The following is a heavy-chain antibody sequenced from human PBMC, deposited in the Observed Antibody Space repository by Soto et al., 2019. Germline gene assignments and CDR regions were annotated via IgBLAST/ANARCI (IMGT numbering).Heavy chain of an antibody. D-gene: IGHD3-3*02. CDR1: GGTFSSFT. CDR3: ARGHRIFGVDNAFDI. Sequence: QVQLVQSGAEVRKPGSSVRVSCKASGGTFSSFTINWVRQAPGQGLEWMGGIIPVFDAPKYAQKFQGKVTITADESTNTAYMELSSLTSEDTAVYFCARGHRIFGVDNAFDIRGQGTEVIVS. J-gene: IGHJ3*02. CDR2: IIPVFDAP. V-gene: IGHV1-69*12.